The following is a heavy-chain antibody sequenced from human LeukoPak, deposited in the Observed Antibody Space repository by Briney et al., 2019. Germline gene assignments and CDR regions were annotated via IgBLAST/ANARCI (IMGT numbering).Heavy chain of an antibody. V-gene: IGHV1-46*01. J-gene: IGHJ5*02. Sequence: ASVKVSCKTSGYTFTSYYMHWVRQAPGQGLEWMGIINPSGDSTSYAQKFQGRVTMTRDTSTSTVYMELSSLRSEDTAVYYCARGSGSNNWFDPWGQGTLVTVSS. D-gene: IGHD3-10*01. CDR3: ARGSGSNNWFDP. CDR1: GYTFTSYY. CDR2: INPSGDST.